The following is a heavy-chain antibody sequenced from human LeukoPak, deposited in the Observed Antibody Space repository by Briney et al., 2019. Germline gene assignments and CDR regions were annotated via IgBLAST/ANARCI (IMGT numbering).Heavy chain of an antibody. CDR3: ATDVSGSLGD. CDR1: GFTFRSYS. D-gene: IGHD5-12*01. CDR2: IKKDGSER. J-gene: IGHJ4*02. V-gene: IGHV3-7*05. Sequence: GGSLRLSCAASGFTFRSYSMNWVRQAPGKGLEWVANIKKDGSERHYVDSVKGRFTISRDNAKNSLYLQMSSLRAEDTAVYHCATDVSGSLGDWGQGTLVTVSS.